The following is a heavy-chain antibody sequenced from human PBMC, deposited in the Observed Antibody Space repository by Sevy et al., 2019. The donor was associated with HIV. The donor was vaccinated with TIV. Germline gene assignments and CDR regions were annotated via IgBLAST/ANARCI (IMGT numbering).Heavy chain of an antibody. CDR2: INSDGSIT. CDR1: GFTFTNYW. D-gene: IGHD3-3*01. Sequence: GGSLRLSCAASGFTFTNYWMHWVRQAPGKGLVWVSRINSDGSITTYADSVKGRFTISRDNAKNTLYLQMNSLRSEDTAVYYCVYYDFGSGSSEYYMDVWGKGTTVTVSS. CDR3: VYYDFGSGSSEYYMDV. J-gene: IGHJ6*03. V-gene: IGHV3-74*01.